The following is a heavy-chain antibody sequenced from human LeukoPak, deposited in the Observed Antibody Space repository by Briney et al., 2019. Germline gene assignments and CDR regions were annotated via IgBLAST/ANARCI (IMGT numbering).Heavy chain of an antibody. Sequence: APVKVSCKASGYTFTSYDINWVRQATGQGLEWMGWMNPNSGNTGYAQKFQGRVTMTRNTSISTAYMELSSLRSEDTAVYYCATSRSGRAGRARYYYYYGMDVWGQGTTVTVSS. V-gene: IGHV1-8*01. J-gene: IGHJ6*02. D-gene: IGHD3-10*01. CDR3: ATSRSGRAGRARYYYYYGMDV. CDR1: GYTFTSYD. CDR2: MNPNSGNT.